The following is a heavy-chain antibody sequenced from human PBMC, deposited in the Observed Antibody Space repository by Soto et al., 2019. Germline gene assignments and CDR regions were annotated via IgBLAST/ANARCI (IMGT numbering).Heavy chain of an antibody. J-gene: IGHJ4*02. V-gene: IGHV3-30*18. Sequence: GGSLRLSCVASGFTFSKYGMHWVRQAPGRGLEWVAVISPDGGNKYYGGSVKGRFAVSRDNSKNTLYLQMNSLRAEDTAVYYCAKVGPRPHWGIRLGELSFWGQGTLVTVSS. CDR2: ISPDGGNK. CDR3: AKVGPRPHWGIRLGELSF. CDR1: GFTFSKYG. D-gene: IGHD3-16*02.